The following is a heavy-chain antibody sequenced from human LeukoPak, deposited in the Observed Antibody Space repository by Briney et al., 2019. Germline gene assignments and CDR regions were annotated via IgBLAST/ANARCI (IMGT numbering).Heavy chain of an antibody. CDR1: GDSISRYY. V-gene: IGHV4-59*08. D-gene: IGHD6-13*01. Sequence: SGTLSLTCTVSGDSISRYYWSWIRQPPGKGLECIGYIYYTGTTNYNPSLKSRVTMSVDTSKYQFSLRLKSVTAADTAVYYCARHTERGQQLADWGQGILVTVAS. CDR3: ARHTERGQQLAD. J-gene: IGHJ4*02. CDR2: IYYTGTT.